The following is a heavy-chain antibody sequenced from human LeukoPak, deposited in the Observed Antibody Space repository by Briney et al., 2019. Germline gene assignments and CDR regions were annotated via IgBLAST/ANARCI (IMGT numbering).Heavy chain of an antibody. J-gene: IGHJ6*03. CDR2: INHSGST. CDR1: AGSFSGYY. D-gene: IGHD7-27*01. Sequence: NPSETLSLTYAVYAGSFSGYYWSWIRQPPGKGLEWIGEINHSGSTNHNPSLKSRVTISVDTSKNQFHLKVSSVTAADTAVYYCARGSNWGSYYYYYMDVWGKGTTVTVSS. CDR3: ARGSNWGSYYYYYMDV. V-gene: IGHV4-34*01.